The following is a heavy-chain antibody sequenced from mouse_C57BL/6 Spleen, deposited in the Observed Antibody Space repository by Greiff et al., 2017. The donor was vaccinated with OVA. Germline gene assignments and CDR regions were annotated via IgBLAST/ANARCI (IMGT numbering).Heavy chain of an antibody. CDR1: GYTFTDYE. Sequence: QVQLQQSGAELVRPGASVTLSCKASGYTFTDYEMHWVKQTPVHGLEWIGAIDPEPGGTAYNQKFKGKAILTADKSSSTAYMELRSLTSEDSAVYYCTRSGTGTEGFDYWGQGTTLTVSS. V-gene: IGHV1-15*01. D-gene: IGHD4-1*01. CDR2: IDPEPGGT. CDR3: TRSGTGTEGFDY. J-gene: IGHJ2*01.